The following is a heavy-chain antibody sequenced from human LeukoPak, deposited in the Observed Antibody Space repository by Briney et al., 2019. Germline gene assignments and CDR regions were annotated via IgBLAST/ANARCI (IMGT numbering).Heavy chain of an antibody. CDR1: GFTFSSYA. Sequence: GGSLRLSCAASGFTFSSYAMHWVRQAPGKGLEWVAVISYDGSNKYYADSVKGRFTISRDNSKNTLYPQMNSLRAEDTAVYYCARVFEAAAAPSGLDYWGQGTLVTVSS. D-gene: IGHD6-13*01. V-gene: IGHV3-30-3*01. J-gene: IGHJ4*02. CDR2: ISYDGSNK. CDR3: ARVFEAAAAPSGLDY.